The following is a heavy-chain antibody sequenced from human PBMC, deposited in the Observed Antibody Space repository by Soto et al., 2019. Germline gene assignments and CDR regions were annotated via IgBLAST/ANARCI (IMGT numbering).Heavy chain of an antibody. D-gene: IGHD1-26*01. CDR2: IMPIFRTP. CDR3: ARDKDRLQLGGNYYYMLDV. J-gene: IGHJ6*02. CDR1: GGTFSNSA. V-gene: IGHV1-69*12. Sequence: QVQLEQSGAAVKKPGSSVKVSCKASGGTFSNSAISWVRQAPGQGLEWLGGIMPIFRTPDYAQKFQGRVTITADESTXXAXXELSGLRSDDTAVYYCARDKDRLQLGGNYYYMLDVWGQGTTVTVSS.